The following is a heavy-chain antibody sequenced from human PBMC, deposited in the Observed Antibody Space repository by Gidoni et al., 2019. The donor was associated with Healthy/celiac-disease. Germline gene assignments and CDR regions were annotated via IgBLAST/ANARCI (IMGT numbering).Heavy chain of an antibody. CDR3: ARDAIVVVPAAMGYHYYGMDV. Sequence: VQLVESGGGVVQPGRSLRLSCAASGFTFSSDGMHWVRQAPGKGLEWVAVIWYDVSNKYYADSVKGRFTISRDNSKNTLYLQMNSLRAEDTAVYYCARDAIVVVPAAMGYHYYGMDVWGQGTTVTVSS. CDR1: GFTFSSDG. V-gene: IGHV3-33*01. J-gene: IGHJ6*02. CDR2: IWYDVSNK. D-gene: IGHD2-2*01.